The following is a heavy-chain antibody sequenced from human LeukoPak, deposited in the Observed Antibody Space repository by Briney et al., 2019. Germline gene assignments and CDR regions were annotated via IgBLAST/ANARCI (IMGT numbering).Heavy chain of an antibody. CDR1: GGSFSGYY. CDR2: INHSGST. V-gene: IGHV4-34*01. CDR3: ARGGGYYDSSGYN. D-gene: IGHD3-22*01. J-gene: IGHJ4*02. Sequence: SETLSLTCAVYGGSFSGYYWSWIRQPPGMGLEWIGEINHSGSTNYNPSLKSRVTISVDTSKNQFSLKLSSVTAADTAVYYCARGGGYYDSSGYNWGQGTLVTVSS.